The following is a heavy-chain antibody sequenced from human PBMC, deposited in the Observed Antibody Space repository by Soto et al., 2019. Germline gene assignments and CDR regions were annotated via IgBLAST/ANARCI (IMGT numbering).Heavy chain of an antibody. Sequence: QLQLQESGPGLVKPSETLSLTCTVSGGSISSSSYYWGWIRQPPGKGLEWIGSIYYSGSTYYNPSLKSRVTISVETSKNQFSLKLSSVTAADTAVYYCARGRRYSSSWYSDYWGQGTLVTVSS. D-gene: IGHD6-13*01. J-gene: IGHJ4*02. CDR3: ARGRRYSSSWYSDY. CDR2: IYYSGST. CDR1: GGSISSSSYY. V-gene: IGHV4-39*01.